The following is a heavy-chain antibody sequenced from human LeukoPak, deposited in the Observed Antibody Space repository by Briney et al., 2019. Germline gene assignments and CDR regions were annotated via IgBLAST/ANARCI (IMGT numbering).Heavy chain of an antibody. V-gene: IGHV3-30*03. D-gene: IGHD1-14*01. CDR1: GFTFGNNG. J-gene: IGHJ4*02. CDR3: TIDHGYDY. Sequence: PRRSLRLSCAASGFTFGNNGVDWVRQPPGRGLEWVAIISYDGSNKYYADSVKGRFTISRDNSKNTLYLQMNSLRAEDTAVYYATIDHGYDYWGQGTLVTVSS. CDR2: ISYDGSNK.